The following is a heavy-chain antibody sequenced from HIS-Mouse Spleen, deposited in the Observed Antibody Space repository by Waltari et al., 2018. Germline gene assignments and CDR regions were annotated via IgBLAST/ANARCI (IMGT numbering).Heavy chain of an antibody. CDR1: GFSLSTSGMC. D-gene: IGHD3-22*01. J-gene: IGHJ4*02. Sequence: QVTLRESGPALVKPTQILTLTCTFSGFSLSTSGMCVSWIRQPPGKALEWLARIDWDDDKYYSTSLKTRLTISKDTSKNQVVLTMTNMDPVDTATYYCARMTYYYESSGYYSDYWGQGTLVTVSS. CDR3: ARMTYYYESSGYYSDY. CDR2: IDWDDDK. V-gene: IGHV2-70*15.